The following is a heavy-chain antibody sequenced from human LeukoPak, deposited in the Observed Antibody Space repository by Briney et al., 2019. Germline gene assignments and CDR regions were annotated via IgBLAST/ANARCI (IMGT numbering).Heavy chain of an antibody. V-gene: IGHV4-38-2*02. CDR2: IYHSGST. Sequence: SETLSLTCTVSGYSISSGYYWGWIRQPPGKGLEWIGSIYHSGSTYYNPSLKSRVTISVDTSKNQFSLKLSSVTAADTAVYYCARRAATDLYYYYGMDVWGQGTTVTVSS. CDR3: ARRAATDLYYYYGMDV. D-gene: IGHD2-15*01. CDR1: GYSISSGYY. J-gene: IGHJ6*02.